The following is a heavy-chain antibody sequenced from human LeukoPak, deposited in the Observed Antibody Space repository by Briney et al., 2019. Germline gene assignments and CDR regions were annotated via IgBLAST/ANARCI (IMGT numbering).Heavy chain of an antibody. J-gene: IGHJ4*02. CDR3: AGHFASGWEYYFDY. Sequence: SETLSLTCTVSGGSISSYYWSWIRQPPGKGLEWIGYIYYSGSTNYNPSLKSRVTISVDTSKNQFSLKLSSVTAADTAVYYCAGHFASGWEYYFDYWGQGTLVTVSS. D-gene: IGHD6-19*01. V-gene: IGHV4-59*08. CDR2: IYYSGST. CDR1: GGSISSYY.